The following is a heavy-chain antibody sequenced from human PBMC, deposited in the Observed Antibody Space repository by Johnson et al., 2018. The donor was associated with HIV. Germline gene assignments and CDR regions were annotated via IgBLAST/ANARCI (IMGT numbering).Heavy chain of an antibody. CDR3: ARDPAYCGGDWCGAFDI. Sequence: QVQLVESGGGLVKPGGSLRLSCAASGFTFSDYYMSWIRQAPGKGLEWVSYISSSGSTIYYADSVKGRFTISRDNSKNTLYLQMSSLRAEDTAVYYCARDPAYCGGDWCGAFDIWGQGTMVTVSS. J-gene: IGHJ3*02. CDR1: GFTFSDYY. CDR2: ISSSGSTI. V-gene: IGHV3-11*04. D-gene: IGHD2-21*02.